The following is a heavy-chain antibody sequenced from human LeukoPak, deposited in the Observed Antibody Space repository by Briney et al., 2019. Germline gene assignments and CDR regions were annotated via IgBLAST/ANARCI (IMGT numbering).Heavy chain of an antibody. Sequence: GASVKVSCKASGYTFTGYYMHWVRQAPGQGLEWMGWINPNSGGTNYAQKFQGRVTMTRDTSISTAYMELSRLRSDDTAVYYCASKEGAGYSSSWYWFHDWGQGTLVTVSS. CDR3: ASKEGAGYSSSWYWFHD. CDR1: GYTFTGYY. J-gene: IGHJ4*02. V-gene: IGHV1-2*02. CDR2: INPNSGGT. D-gene: IGHD6-13*01.